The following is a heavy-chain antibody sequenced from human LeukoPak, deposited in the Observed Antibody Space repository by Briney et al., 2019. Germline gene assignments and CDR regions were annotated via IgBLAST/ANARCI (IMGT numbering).Heavy chain of an antibody. D-gene: IGHD6-6*01. Sequence: PGGSLRLSCAASGLTFSSYWMSWVRQAPGKGLEWVANIKQDGSEKYYVDSVKGRFTISRDNAKNSLYLQMNSLRAEDTAVYYCAKGLNPPLYSSSDQGEYMDVWGKGTTVTVSS. J-gene: IGHJ6*03. V-gene: IGHV3-7*01. CDR2: IKQDGSEK. CDR1: GLTFSSYW. CDR3: AKGLNPPLYSSSDQGEYMDV.